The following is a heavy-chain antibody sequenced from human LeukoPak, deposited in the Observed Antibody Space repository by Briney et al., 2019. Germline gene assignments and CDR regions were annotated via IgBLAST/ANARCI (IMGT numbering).Heavy chain of an antibody. CDR1: GYTFTGYY. CDR3: ARSSGEIAAAGDNWFDP. Sequence: GASVKVSCKASGYTFTGYYMHWVRQAPGQGLEWMGWINPNSGGTNYAQKFQGRVTMTRDTSISTAYMELSRLRSDDTAVYYCARSSGEIAAAGDNWFDPWGQGTLVTVSS. J-gene: IGHJ5*02. CDR2: INPNSGGT. V-gene: IGHV1-2*02. D-gene: IGHD6-13*01.